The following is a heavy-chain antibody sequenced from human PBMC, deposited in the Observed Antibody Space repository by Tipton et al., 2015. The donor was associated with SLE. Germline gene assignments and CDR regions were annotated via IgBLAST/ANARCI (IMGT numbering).Heavy chain of an antibody. D-gene: IGHD3-10*01. J-gene: IGHJ6*03. CDR3: AKGRDTMVRGIVGLRHYFYYMDV. V-gene: IGHV3-23*03. Sequence: SLRLSCVASGFTFSTSAMSWVHQAPGKGLEWVSVVYSGGDTTYYADSVKGRFTISRDSSQNTLSLQMNSLRAEDTAVYFCAKGRDTMVRGIVGLRHYFYYMDVWGKGTTVTVSS. CDR1: GFTFSTSA. CDR2: VYSGGDTT.